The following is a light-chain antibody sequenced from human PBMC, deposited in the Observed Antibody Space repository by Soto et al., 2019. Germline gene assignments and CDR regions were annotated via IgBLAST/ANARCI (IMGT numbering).Light chain of an antibody. CDR2: RDI. J-gene: IGLJ2*01. V-gene: IGLV1-47*01. CDR1: SSNIGKNY. Sequence: QLVLTQPPSASGTPGQRFTISCSGSSSNIGKNYVYWFQQLPGTVPKLLIYRDIQRPSGVPDRFSGSKSGTSASLAISGLRSDDEADYYCAAWDSSLSGWVFGGGTKLTVL. CDR3: AAWDSSLSGWV.